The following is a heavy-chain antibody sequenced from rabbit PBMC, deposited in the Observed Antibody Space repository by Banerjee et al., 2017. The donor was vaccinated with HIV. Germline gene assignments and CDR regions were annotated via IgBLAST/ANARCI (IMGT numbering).Heavy chain of an antibody. V-gene: IGHV1S40*01. J-gene: IGHJ6*01. CDR2: IDAGGSGFT. CDR1: GFDFSTNA. D-gene: IGHD1-1*01. CDR3: ARDTSSSFSSYGMDL. Sequence: QSLEESGGDLVKPEGSLTLTCKASGFDFSTNAMCWVRQAPGKGLEWIACIDAGGSGFTYFASWAKGRFTISKASSTTVTLQMTSLTAADTATYFCARDTSSSFSSYGMDLWGPGTLVTVS.